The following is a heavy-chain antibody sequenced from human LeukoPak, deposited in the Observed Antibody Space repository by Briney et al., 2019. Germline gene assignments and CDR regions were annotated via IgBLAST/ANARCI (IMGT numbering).Heavy chain of an antibody. Sequence: GGSPRLSCAASGFTFSSYAMSWVRQAPGKGLEWVSAISGSGGSTYYADSVKGRFTISRDNSKNTLYLQMNSLRAEDTAVYYCAKALSEIYCSSTSCYLLDYWGQGTLVTVSS. CDR3: AKALSEIYCSSTSCYLLDY. V-gene: IGHV3-23*01. J-gene: IGHJ4*02. CDR1: GFTFSSYA. CDR2: ISGSGGST. D-gene: IGHD2-2*01.